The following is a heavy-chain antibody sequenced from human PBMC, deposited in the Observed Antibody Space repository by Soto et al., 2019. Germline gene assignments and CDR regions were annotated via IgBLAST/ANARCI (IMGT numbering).Heavy chain of an antibody. V-gene: IGHV3-23*01. D-gene: IGHD3-3*01. Sequence: EVQLLESGGGLVQPGGSLRLSCAASGFIFSSYAMSWVRQAPGKGLEWVSAISGSGGSTYYADSVKGRFTISRDNSKNTLYLQMNSLRAEDTAVYYCAKDKANYDFWSGYPRAWFDPWGQGTLVTVSS. CDR2: ISGSGGST. CDR3: AKDKANYDFWSGYPRAWFDP. J-gene: IGHJ5*02. CDR1: GFIFSSYA.